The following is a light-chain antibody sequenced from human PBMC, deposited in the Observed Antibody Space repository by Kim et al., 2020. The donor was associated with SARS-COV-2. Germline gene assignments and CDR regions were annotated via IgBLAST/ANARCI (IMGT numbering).Light chain of an antibody. CDR1: QSVNSY. CDR2: DAS. CDR3: QQRTNWPPGYT. V-gene: IGKV3-11*01. J-gene: IGKJ2*01. Sequence: EGVLTQSPATLSVSPGERVTLSCRATQSVNSYLAWYQQKPGQAPRLLIYDASNRATGIPARFSGSGSGTDFTLTISNLEPEDFAVYYCQQRTNWPPGYTFGQGTKLEI.